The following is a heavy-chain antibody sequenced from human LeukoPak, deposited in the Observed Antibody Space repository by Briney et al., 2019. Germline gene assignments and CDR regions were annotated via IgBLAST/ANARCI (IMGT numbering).Heavy chain of an antibody. CDR3: ARVRVAPPYHDTFDI. Sequence: SETLSLTCTVSGGSISSSSYYWGWIRQPPGKGLEWIGSIYYSGSTYYNPSLKSRVTISVDTSKNQFSLKLSSVTAADTAVYYCARVRVAPPYHDTFDIWGQGTMVTVSS. J-gene: IGHJ3*02. D-gene: IGHD2-21*01. V-gene: IGHV4-39*07. CDR2: IYYSGST. CDR1: GGSISSSSYY.